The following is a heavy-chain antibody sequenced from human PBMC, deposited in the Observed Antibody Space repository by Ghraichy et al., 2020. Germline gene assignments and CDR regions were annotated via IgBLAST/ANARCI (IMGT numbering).Heavy chain of an antibody. D-gene: IGHD3-3*01. CDR1: GFTFSSQA. CDR3: ATFVWSGSSYFDF. V-gene: IGHV3-23*01. J-gene: IGHJ4*02. Sequence: GGSLRLSCAASGFTFSSQAMSWVRQAPGKGLEWVSVIGGGGGNTHYADSVKGRFTISRDNSKNTLYLQMNSLRAEDTAVYYCATFVWSGSSYFDFWGQGALVTVSS. CDR2: IGGGGGNT.